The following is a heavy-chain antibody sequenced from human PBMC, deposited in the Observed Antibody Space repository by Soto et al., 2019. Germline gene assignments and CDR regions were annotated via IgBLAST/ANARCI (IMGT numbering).Heavy chain of an antibody. Sequence: SETLSLTCAVYGGSFSGYYWSWIRQPPGKGLEWIGEINHSGSTNYNPSLKSRVTISVDTSKNQFSLKLSSVTAADTAVYYCARAPYIAAAQKLYYYYYYMDVWGKGTTVTVSS. D-gene: IGHD6-13*01. CDR2: INHSGST. CDR3: ARAPYIAAAQKLYYYYYYMDV. CDR1: GGSFSGYY. V-gene: IGHV4-34*01. J-gene: IGHJ6*03.